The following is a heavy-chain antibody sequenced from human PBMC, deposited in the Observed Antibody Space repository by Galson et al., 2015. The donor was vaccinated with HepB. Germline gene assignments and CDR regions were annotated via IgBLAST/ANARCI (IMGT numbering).Heavy chain of an antibody. CDR2: ITGYNDST. V-gene: IGHV3-23*01. D-gene: IGHD2-2*01. J-gene: IGHJ5*01. CDR1: GFAFDSHA. Sequence: SLRLSCTASGFAFDSHALNWVRQAPGRGLEWISGITGYNDSTIYADSVKGRFTVSKDNSNNMLYLQMNSLRAEDSGLYFCAKCYGLFDSWGQGILVTVSS. CDR3: AKCYGLFDS.